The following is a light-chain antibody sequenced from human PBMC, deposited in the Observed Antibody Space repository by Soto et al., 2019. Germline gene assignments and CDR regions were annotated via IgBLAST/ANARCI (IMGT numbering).Light chain of an antibody. J-gene: IGLJ1*01. CDR3: ETWDTNTRV. CDR2: LEGSGSY. Sequence: QSVLAQSSSASASLGSSVKLTCTLSSGHSTYIIAWHQQQPGKAPRYLMNLEGSGSYNKGSGVPDCFSGSSSGADRYLTISNLQFEDEADYYCETWDTNTRVFGTGTKLTVL. CDR1: SGHSTYI. V-gene: IGLV4-60*02.